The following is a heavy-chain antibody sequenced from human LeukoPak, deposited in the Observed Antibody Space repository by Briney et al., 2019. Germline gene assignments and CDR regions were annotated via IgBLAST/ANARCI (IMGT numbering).Heavy chain of an antibody. V-gene: IGHV3-21*01. Sequence: PGGSLRLSCAASGFTFSSYAMSWVRQAPGKGLEWVSSISSSSSYIYYADSVKGRFTISRDNAKNSLYLQMNSLRAEDTAVYYCARGGNIAVVHTGAFDIWGQGTLVTVSS. CDR3: ARGGNIAVVHTGAFDI. D-gene: IGHD6-19*01. J-gene: IGHJ3*02. CDR1: GFTFSSYA. CDR2: ISSSSSYI.